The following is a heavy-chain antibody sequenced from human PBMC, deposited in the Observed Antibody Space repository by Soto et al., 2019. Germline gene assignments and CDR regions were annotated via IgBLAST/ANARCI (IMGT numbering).Heavy chain of an antibody. V-gene: IGHV3-9*01. J-gene: IGHJ6*02. Sequence: ERQLVESGGNLVQPGRSLRLSCAASGFTFADYAMHLVRQAPGKGLEWVSGINWNSGSIGYADSVKGRFTISRDNAKNSLYLPMNSVRAEDTALYYCATDMQWGGSYHYFMDVWGQGTTVTVSS. CDR2: INWNSGSI. CDR1: GFTFADYA. D-gene: IGHD1-26*01. CDR3: ATDMQWGGSYHYFMDV.